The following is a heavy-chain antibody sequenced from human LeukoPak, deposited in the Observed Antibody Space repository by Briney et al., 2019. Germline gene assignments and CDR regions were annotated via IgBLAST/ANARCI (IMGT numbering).Heavy chain of an antibody. CDR3: AKGIGSGSYPTSFDY. V-gene: IGHV4-38-2*01. CDR2: IYHSGST. J-gene: IGHJ4*02. Sequence: KASGTLSLTCAVSGYSISSGYYWGWIRQPPGKGLEWIGSIYHSGSTYYNPSLKGRVTISVDTSKNQFSLKLSSVTAADTAVYYCAKGIGSGSYPTSFDYWGQGTLVTVSS. D-gene: IGHD3-10*01. CDR1: GYSISSGYY.